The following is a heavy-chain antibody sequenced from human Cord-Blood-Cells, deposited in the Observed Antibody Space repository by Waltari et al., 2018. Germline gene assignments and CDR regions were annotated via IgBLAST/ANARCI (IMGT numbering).Heavy chain of an antibody. CDR2: IIPIVGTA. CDR3: ARGGYYGSGSYYNFAFDI. CDR1: GGTFSSYA. Sequence: QVQLVQSGAEVKKPGSSVKVSCKASGGTFSSYAISWVRQAPGQGLEWMGGIIPIVGTANYAQKFQGRVTITADKSTSTAYMELSSLRSEDTAVYYCARGGYYGSGSYYNFAFDIWGQGTMVTVSS. V-gene: IGHV1-69*06. J-gene: IGHJ3*02. D-gene: IGHD3-10*01.